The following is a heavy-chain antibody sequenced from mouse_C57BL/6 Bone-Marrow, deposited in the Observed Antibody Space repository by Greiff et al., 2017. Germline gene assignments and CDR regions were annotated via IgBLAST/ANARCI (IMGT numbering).Heavy chain of an antibody. V-gene: IGHV1-74*01. D-gene: IGHD5-1*01. CDR1: GYTFTSYW. Sequence: QVQLKQPGAELVKPGASVKVSCKASGYTFTSYWMHWVKQRPGQGLEWIGRIYPSDSDTNYNQKFKGNATLTVDKSSSTAYMQLSSLTSEDSAVYYCARGGTYYFDYWGQGTTLTVSS. CDR2: IYPSDSDT. J-gene: IGHJ2*01. CDR3: ARGGTYYFDY.